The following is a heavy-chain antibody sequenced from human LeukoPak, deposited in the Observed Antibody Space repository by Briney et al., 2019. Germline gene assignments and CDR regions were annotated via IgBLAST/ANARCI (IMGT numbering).Heavy chain of an antibody. Sequence: PGGSLRLSCAASGFTFSSYAMSWVRQAPGKGLEWVSAISGSGGSTYYADSVKGRFTISRDNSKNTLYLQMNSLRAEDKAVYYSANYGGVITKDAFDIWGQGTMVTVSS. CDR2: ISGSGGST. CDR3: ANYGGVITKDAFDI. D-gene: IGHD3-10*01. V-gene: IGHV3-23*01. CDR1: GFTFSSYA. J-gene: IGHJ3*02.